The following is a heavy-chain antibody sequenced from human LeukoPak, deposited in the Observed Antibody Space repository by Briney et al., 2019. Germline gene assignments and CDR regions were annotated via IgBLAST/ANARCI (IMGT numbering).Heavy chain of an antibody. J-gene: IGHJ4*02. CDR2: IYYSGST. V-gene: IGHV4-59*08. D-gene: IGHD3-9*01. CDR3: ARHVSRLVSPFDY. CDR1: GGSISSYY. Sequence: SETLSLTCTVSGGSISSYYWSWIRQPPWKGLEWIGYIYYSGSTNYNPSLKSRVTISVDTSKNQFSLKLSSVTAADTAVYYCARHVSRLVSPFDYWGQGTLVTVSS.